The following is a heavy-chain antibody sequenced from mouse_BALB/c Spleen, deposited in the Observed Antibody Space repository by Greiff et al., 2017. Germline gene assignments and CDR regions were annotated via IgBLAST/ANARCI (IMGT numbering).Heavy chain of an antibody. CDR2: ISYSGST. Sequence: EVQLQQSGPGLVKPSQSLSLTCTVTGYSITSDYAWNWIRQFPGNKLEWMGYISYSGSTSYNPSLKSRISITRDTSKNQFFLQLNSVTTEDTATYYCARGGLWTARATWFAYWGQGTLVTVSA. CDR3: ARGGLWTARATWFAY. J-gene: IGHJ3*01. V-gene: IGHV3-2*02. CDR1: GYSITSDYA. D-gene: IGHD3-2*01.